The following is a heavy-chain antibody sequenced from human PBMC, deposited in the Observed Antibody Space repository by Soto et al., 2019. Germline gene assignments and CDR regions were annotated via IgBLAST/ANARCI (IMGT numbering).Heavy chain of an antibody. Sequence: GGSLRLSCAASGFTFSSYAMHWVRQAPGKGLEWVSVISGSGSSTYYADSVKGRFTISRDNSKNTLYLQMNSLRAEDTAVYYCAKPYLRGYSGYGPWGQGTLVTVSS. V-gene: IGHV3-23*01. CDR2: ISGSGSST. D-gene: IGHD5-12*01. CDR3: AKPYLRGYSGYGP. CDR1: GFTFSSYA. J-gene: IGHJ5*02.